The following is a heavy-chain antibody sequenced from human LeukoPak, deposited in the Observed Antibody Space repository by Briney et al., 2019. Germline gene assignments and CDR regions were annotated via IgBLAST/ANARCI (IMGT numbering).Heavy chain of an antibody. V-gene: IGHV3-30*04. J-gene: IGHJ4*02. CDR1: GFTFSDYP. Sequence: AGGSLRLSCAASGFTFSDYPMHWVRQAPGKGLEWVSVISYAGSTKYYADSVKGRFTISRDNSKNTLYLQMNSLRAEDTAVYYCAKDGGLWFGELPFDYWGQGTLVTVSS. CDR3: AKDGGLWFGELPFDY. D-gene: IGHD3-10*01. CDR2: ISYAGSTK.